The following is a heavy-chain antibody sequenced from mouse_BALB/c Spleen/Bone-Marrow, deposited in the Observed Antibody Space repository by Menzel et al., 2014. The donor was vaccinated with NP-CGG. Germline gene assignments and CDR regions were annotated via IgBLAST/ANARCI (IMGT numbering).Heavy chain of an antibody. CDR3: ARTYFDY. CDR1: GYTFTSYW. J-gene: IGHJ2*01. Sequence: VQLQQSGAELVKPGASVKLSCKASGYTFTSYWMHWVKQRPGQGLEWIGEINPSNGRTNYNEKFKSKATLTVDKSSSTAYMQLSSLTSEDSAVYYCARTYFDYWGQGTPLTVSS. CDR2: INPSNGRT. V-gene: IGHV1S81*02.